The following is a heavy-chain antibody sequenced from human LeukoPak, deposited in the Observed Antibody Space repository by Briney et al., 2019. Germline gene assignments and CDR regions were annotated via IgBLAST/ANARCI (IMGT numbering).Heavy chain of an antibody. Sequence: GASVKVSCKASRYTFTSYDINGVRQATGQGGEWMGWMNPNSGNTGYAQKFQGRVTMTRKTSISTAYMELSSLRSEDTAVYYCARVYVLLNVFDIWGEGRMVTVS. CDR2: MNPNSGNT. J-gene: IGHJ3*02. CDR1: RYTFTSYD. V-gene: IGHV1-8*01. CDR3: ARVYVLLNVFDI. D-gene: IGHD3-16*01.